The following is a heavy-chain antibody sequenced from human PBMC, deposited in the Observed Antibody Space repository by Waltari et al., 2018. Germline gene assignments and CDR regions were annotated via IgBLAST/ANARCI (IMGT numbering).Heavy chain of an antibody. CDR1: GGSFTGYY. Sequence: QVQLQQWSAGLLRPSETLSLPCVVHGGSFTGYYWSWIRQPPGKGLEWIGEINHSGSTTFHPSLESRVTMSIDTSKNHLSLKLSSVTAADTAVYYCARVDGWLRPQAMRYFDHWGQGTLVTVSS. CDR2: INHSGST. CDR3: ARVDGWLRPQAMRYFDH. V-gene: IGHV4-34*01. J-gene: IGHJ1*01. D-gene: IGHD5-12*01.